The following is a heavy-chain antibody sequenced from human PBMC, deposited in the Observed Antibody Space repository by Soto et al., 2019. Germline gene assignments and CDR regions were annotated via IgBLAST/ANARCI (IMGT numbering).Heavy chain of an antibody. CDR2: IYYSGSP. D-gene: IGHD6-25*01. Sequence: SETLSLTCAVSGGSTNNYYWSWIRQSPGKGLEWLGYIYYSGSPNYNPSLKGRVAISLDTPKNEFSLKLTSVTAADTALYYCARQDTSGWFDFWGQGTLVTVSS. CDR1: GGSTNNYY. CDR3: ARQDTSGWFDF. V-gene: IGHV4-59*08. J-gene: IGHJ4*02.